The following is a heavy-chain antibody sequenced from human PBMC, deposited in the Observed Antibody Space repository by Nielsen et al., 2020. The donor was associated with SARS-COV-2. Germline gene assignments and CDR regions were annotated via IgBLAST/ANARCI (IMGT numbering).Heavy chain of an antibody. J-gene: IGHJ4*02. Sequence: SETLSLTCTVSGASINSDYWSWIRQPPGKGLEWIGYIYYSGSTNYNPSLKSRVTISVDTSKNQFSLKLSSVTAADTAVYYCAKTFGQFGHYDFWSGNHLGYYFDYWGQGTLVTVSS. D-gene: IGHD3-3*01. CDR3: AKTFGQFGHYDFWSGNHLGYYFDY. CDR2: IYYSGST. V-gene: IGHV4-59*13. CDR1: GASINSDY.